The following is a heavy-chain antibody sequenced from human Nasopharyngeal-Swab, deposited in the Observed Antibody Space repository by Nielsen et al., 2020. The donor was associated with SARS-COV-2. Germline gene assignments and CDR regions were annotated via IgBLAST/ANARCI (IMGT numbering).Heavy chain of an antibody. CDR3: ARDRYFYDSGSYNPDY. Sequence: ESLKISCAASGFSFSPYIMNWVRRAPGKGLEWVSSIGNSNEYIFYADSVKGRFTISRDNAKDTLYLQMDGLRVEDTAMYYCARDRYFYDSGSYNPDYWGQGTLVTVSS. CDR1: GFSFSPYI. V-gene: IGHV3-21*01. CDR2: IGNSNEYI. D-gene: IGHD3-22*01. J-gene: IGHJ4*02.